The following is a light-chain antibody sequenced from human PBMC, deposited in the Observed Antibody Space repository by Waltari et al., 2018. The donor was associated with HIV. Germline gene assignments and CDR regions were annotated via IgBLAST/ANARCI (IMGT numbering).Light chain of an antibody. V-gene: IGLV1-47*01. CDR2: INH. CDR3: AALDDNLIDQVV. Sequence: QSVLTQPPSAAGTPGQRVTISCSGISSNVGNNYFYWYQQLPGTDHKNLIAINHQRPSWGPDRLFACKSGNSASLAISVLRCEDDADYYCAALDDNLIDQVVFGGGNKLSVL. J-gene: IGLJ2*01. CDR1: SSNVGNNY.